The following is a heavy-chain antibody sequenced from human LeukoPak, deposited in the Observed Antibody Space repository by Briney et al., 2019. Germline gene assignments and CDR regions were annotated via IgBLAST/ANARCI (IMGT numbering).Heavy chain of an antibody. CDR3: ARPPMVRGVIITGDDVFDI. V-gene: IGHV3-33*08. Sequence: GGSLRLSCAASGFTFSNAWMSWVRQAPGKGLEWVAVIWYDGSNKYYADSVKGRFTISRDNSKNTLYLQMNSLKAEDTAVYYCARPPMVRGVIITGDDVFDIWGQGTMVTVSS. J-gene: IGHJ3*02. D-gene: IGHD3-10*01. CDR1: GFTFSNAW. CDR2: IWYDGSNK.